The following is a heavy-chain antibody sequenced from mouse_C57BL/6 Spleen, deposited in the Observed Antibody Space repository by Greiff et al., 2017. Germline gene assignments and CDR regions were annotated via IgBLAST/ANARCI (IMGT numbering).Heavy chain of an antibody. CDR1: GYAFSSSW. D-gene: IGHD1-1*01. CDR3: ARGYCSREAWFAY. CDR2: IYPGDGGT. V-gene: IGHV1-82*01. Sequence: VTLMESGPELVKPGASVKISCKASGYAFSSSWMNWVKQRPGKGLEWIGRIYPGDGGTNYNGKFKCKATLTADKSSSTAYMQLSSLTSEDSAVYVCARGYCSREAWFAYWGQGTLVTVSA. J-gene: IGHJ3*01.